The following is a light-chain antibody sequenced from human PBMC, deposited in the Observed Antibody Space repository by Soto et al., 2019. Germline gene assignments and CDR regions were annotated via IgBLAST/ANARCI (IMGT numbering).Light chain of an antibody. J-gene: IGKJ1*01. CDR3: QQYNSFSWT. CDR2: DAS. V-gene: IGKV1-5*01. Sequence: DIQMTQSPSTLSASVGDSVTITCLASQSISTWLAWYQQKPGKAPKLLIYDASSLEGGVPSRFSGSGSGTEFTLTISGLQPDDFATYYCQQYNSFSWTFGQGTKVDIK. CDR1: QSISTW.